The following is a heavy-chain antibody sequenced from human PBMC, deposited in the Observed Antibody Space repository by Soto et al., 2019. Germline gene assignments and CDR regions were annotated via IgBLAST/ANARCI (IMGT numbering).Heavy chain of an antibody. V-gene: IGHV3-21*01. D-gene: IGHD3-10*01. CDR3: ARGNRFGEYYFDY. Sequence: GGSLRLSCAASGFTFSSYSMNWVRQAPGKGLEWVSSISSSSSYIYYADSVKGRFTISRDNAKNSLYLQMNSLRAEDMAVYYCARGNRFGEYYFDYWGQGTLVTVSS. CDR2: ISSSSSYI. CDR1: GFTFSSYS. J-gene: IGHJ4*02.